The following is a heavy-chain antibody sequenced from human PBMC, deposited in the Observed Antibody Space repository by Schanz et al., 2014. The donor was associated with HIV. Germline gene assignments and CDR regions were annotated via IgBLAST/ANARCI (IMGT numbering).Heavy chain of an antibody. CDR3: ARDALPSSVRGMISNWFDP. CDR1: GLTFNSFG. J-gene: IGHJ5*02. Sequence: VQLVESGGGVVQPGRSLRLSCAASGLTFNSFGIHWVRQAPGKGLEWVAVISYDAVNKFYADSVQGRFTISRDDSKNTVSLQMDDLRDEDTALYYCARDALPSSVRGMISNWFDPWGQGTLVTVSS. CDR2: ISYDAVNK. V-gene: IGHV3-30*03. D-gene: IGHD3-10*01.